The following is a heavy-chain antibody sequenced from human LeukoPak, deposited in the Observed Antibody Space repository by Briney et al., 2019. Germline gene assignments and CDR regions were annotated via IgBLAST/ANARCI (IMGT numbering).Heavy chain of an antibody. CDR3: ARPDYDILTGYDY. J-gene: IGHJ4*02. V-gene: IGHV3-23*01. D-gene: IGHD3-9*01. CDR2: ISGGGST. CDR1: GFTFSSYA. Sequence: GGSLRLSCAASGFTFSSYAMSWVRQAPGKGLEWVSAISGGGSTYYADSVKGRFTISRDNSKNTLCLQMNSLRAEDTAVYYCARPDYDILTGYDYWGQGTLVTVSS.